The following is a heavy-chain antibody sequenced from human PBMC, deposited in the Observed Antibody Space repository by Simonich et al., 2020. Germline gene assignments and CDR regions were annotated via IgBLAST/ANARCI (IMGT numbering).Heavy chain of an antibody. J-gene: IGHJ4*02. CDR1: GFTFSSYG. V-gene: IGHV3-33*01. CDR3: ARDRYCSGGSCYYFDY. D-gene: IGHD2-15*01. Sequence: QVQLVESGGGVVQPGRSLRLSCAASGFTFSSYGMHWVRQAPSKGMEWVAVIWYDGSNKYYADSVKGRFTISRDNSKNTLYLQMNSLRAEDTAVYYCARDRYCSGGSCYYFDYWGQGTLVTVSS. CDR2: IWYDGSNK.